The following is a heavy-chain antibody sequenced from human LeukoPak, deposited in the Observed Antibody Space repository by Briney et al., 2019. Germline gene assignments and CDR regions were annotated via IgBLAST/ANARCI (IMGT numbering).Heavy chain of an antibody. D-gene: IGHD3-3*01. Sequence: SETLSLTCTVSGGSISSYYWSWIRQPAGKGLEWIGYIYYSGSTNYNPSLKSRVTISVDTSKNQFSLKLSSVTAADTAVYYCARDYYDFWSGYYTDYYYYMDVWGKGTTVTVSS. CDR3: ARDYYDFWSGYYTDYYYYMDV. V-gene: IGHV4-59*01. J-gene: IGHJ6*03. CDR1: GGSISSYY. CDR2: IYYSGST.